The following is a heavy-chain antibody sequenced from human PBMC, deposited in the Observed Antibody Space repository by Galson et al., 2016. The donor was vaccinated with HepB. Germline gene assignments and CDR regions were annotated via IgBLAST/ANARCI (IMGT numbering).Heavy chain of an antibody. D-gene: IGHD6-13*01. CDR2: IYHNGNS. V-gene: IGHV4-30-2*01. Sequence: TLSLTCTVSGVSIISGGYSWSWIRQPPGKGLEWIGYIYHNGNSFYNPSLKSLVTISVDKSKNQFSLKVTSVTAADTAVYYCARHVLSIAATGTPWFDPWGPGALVTVS. CDR3: ARHVLSIAATGTPWFDP. CDR1: GVSIISGGYS. J-gene: IGHJ5*02.